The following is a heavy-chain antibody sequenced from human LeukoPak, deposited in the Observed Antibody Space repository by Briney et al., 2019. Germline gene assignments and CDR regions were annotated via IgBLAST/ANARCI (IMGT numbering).Heavy chain of an antibody. CDR2: IRRRANSYAT. CDR1: GYTFNRSP. J-gene: IGHJ4*02. D-gene: IGHD6-19*01. V-gene: IGHV3-73*01. CDR3: TRPGSGWRDY. Sequence: PGGSLTLSCAASGYTFNRSPMLWVRQASGKAREWVGCIRRRANSYATAYAASVKGRFTISRDDSKNTAYLQMKSLKTEDPAVYYCTRPGSGWRDYWGQGTLVTASS.